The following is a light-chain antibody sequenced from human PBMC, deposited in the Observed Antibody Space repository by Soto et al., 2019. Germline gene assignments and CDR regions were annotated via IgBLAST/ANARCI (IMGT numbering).Light chain of an antibody. CDR3: CSYAGSSTFVV. J-gene: IGLJ2*01. V-gene: IGLV2-23*02. CDR2: EVS. CDR1: SSDVGSYNL. Sequence: QSVLTQPASVSVSPGQSITISCTGTSSDVGSYNLVSWYQQHPGKAPKLMIYEVSKRPSGVSNRFSGSKSGNTASLTISGLQAEDEADYYCCSYAGSSTFVVFGGGTQLTVL.